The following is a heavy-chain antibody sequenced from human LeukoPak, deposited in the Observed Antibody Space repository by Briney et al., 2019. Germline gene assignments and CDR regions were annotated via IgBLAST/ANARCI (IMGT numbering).Heavy chain of an antibody. V-gene: IGHV4-34*01. Sequence: PSETLSLTCAVYGGSFRGYYWSWIRQPPGKGLEWIGEINHSGSTNYNPSLKSRVTISVDTSKNQFSLKLSSVTAADTAVYYCARRYCNGGSCPPSPYYMDVWGKGTTVTVSS. J-gene: IGHJ6*03. CDR1: GGSFRGYY. CDR2: INHSGST. D-gene: IGHD2-15*01. CDR3: ARRYCNGGSCPPSPYYMDV.